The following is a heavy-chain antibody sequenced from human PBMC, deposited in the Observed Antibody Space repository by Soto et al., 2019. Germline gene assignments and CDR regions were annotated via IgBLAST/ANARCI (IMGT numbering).Heavy chain of an antibody. D-gene: IGHD3-3*01. CDR3: ARGGIFGVVIMTYGMDV. V-gene: IGHV3-30-3*01. CDR2: ISYDGSNK. J-gene: IGHJ6*02. Sequence: LRLSFAASGFTFSSYAMHWVRQAPGKGLEWVAVISYDGSNKYYADSVKGRFTISRDNSKNTLYLQMNSLRAEDTAVYYCARGGIFGVVIMTYGMDVWGQGTTVTVSS. CDR1: GFTFSSYA.